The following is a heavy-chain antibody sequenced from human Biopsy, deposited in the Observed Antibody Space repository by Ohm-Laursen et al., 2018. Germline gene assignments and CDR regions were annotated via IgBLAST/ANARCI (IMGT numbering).Heavy chain of an antibody. V-gene: IGHV1-18*01. D-gene: IGHD3-16*02. CDR1: GYTFISYS. CDR3: ARGEVTFGELIVSLDS. Sequence: ASVKASCKISGYTFISYSINWVRQAPGQGLEWMGWIRPLNGDTKYGQKFQDRVTMTTDTSTSTVYMELTSLRSDDTAVYYCARGEVTFGELIVSLDSWGQGTLVTVSS. J-gene: IGHJ4*02. CDR2: IRPLNGDT.